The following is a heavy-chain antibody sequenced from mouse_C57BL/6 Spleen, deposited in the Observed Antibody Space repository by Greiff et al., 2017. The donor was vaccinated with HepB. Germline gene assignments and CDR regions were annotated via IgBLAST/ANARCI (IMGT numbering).Heavy chain of an antibody. D-gene: IGHD3-1*01. CDR3: TTGAGRDYFDY. CDR2: IDPENGDT. V-gene: IGHV14-4*01. Sequence: VQLKESGAELVRPGASVKLSCTASGFNIKDDYMHWVKQRPEQGLEWIGWIDPENGDTEYASKFQGKATITADTSSNTAYLQLSSLTSEDTAVYYCTTGAGRDYFDYGGQGTTLTVSS. J-gene: IGHJ2*01. CDR1: GFNIKDDY.